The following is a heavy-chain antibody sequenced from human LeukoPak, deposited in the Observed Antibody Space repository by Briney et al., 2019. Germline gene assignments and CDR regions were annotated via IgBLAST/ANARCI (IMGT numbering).Heavy chain of an antibody. Sequence: GESLKISCQGSGYSFTGYWIGWVRQMPGKGLEWMGIIFPGDSDTRYSPSFQGQVTISADKSISTAYLQWSSLKASDTAIYYCARSSGRYSRSDYWGQRTLVTVSS. D-gene: IGHD1-26*01. J-gene: IGHJ4*02. CDR1: GYSFTGYW. V-gene: IGHV5-51*01. CDR3: ARSSGRYSRSDY. CDR2: IFPGDSDT.